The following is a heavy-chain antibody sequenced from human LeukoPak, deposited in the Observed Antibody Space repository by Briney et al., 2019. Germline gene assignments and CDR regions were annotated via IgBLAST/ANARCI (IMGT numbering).Heavy chain of an antibody. J-gene: IGHJ4*02. CDR3: ASSPGSGYSYYFDY. V-gene: IGHV4-59*08. CDR1: SDSISPYY. CDR2: VYYSGST. Sequence: SETLSLTCTVSSDSISPYYWSWIRQSPGTGLEWIGCVYYSGSTTYNPSLKSRVTISIDTSKNQFSLKLSSVTAADTAVYYCASSPGSGYSYYFDYWGQGTLVTVSS. D-gene: IGHD3-22*01.